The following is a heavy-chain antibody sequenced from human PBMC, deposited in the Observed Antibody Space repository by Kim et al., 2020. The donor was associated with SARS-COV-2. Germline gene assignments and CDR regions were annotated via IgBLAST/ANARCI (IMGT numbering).Heavy chain of an antibody. CDR2: IWYDGSNK. J-gene: IGHJ4*02. CDR1: GFTFSTYG. Sequence: GGSLRLSCAASGFTFSTYGMHWVRQAPGKGLEWVAVIWYDGSNKNYAESVKGRFTISRDNSKNTLYLQMNSLRAEDTAVYYCARGEGTAVTVSIRPVDYWGQGTLVTVSS. D-gene: IGHD6-19*01. V-gene: IGHV3-33*08. CDR3: ARGEGTAVTVSIRPVDY.